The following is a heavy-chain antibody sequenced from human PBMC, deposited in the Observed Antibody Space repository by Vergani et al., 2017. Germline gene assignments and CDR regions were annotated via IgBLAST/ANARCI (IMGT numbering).Heavy chain of an antibody. Sequence: EVQVVESGGGLVQPGGSLRLSCEASGFSFPGYAMSWVRQAPGKGLEWVSSVSGSSATPYYADSVKGRFIISRDNAKNSLYLQMNSLRAEDTALYYCVKDIAASGNYWYFDLWGRGTLVTVSS. CDR3: VKDIAASGNYWYFDL. V-gene: IGHV3-23*04. J-gene: IGHJ2*01. CDR2: VSGSSATP. D-gene: IGHD6-13*01. CDR1: GFSFPGYA.